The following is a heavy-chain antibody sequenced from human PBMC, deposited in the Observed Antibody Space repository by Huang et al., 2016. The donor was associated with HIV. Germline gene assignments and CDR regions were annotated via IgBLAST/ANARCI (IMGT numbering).Heavy chain of an antibody. Sequence: QLQLQGSGPGLVKPSETLSLTCTVSGGSITSSSYYWGWIRQPPGKGLGWVGSIYYSGSTDYNPPLKSRVTVSVDTSKNQFSLKLSSVTAADTAVYYCARHFSYYDSSGYTPWDAFDIWGQGTMVTVSS. CDR2: IYYSGST. J-gene: IGHJ3*02. CDR1: GGSITSSSYY. V-gene: IGHV4-39*01. D-gene: IGHD3-22*01. CDR3: ARHFSYYDSSGYTPWDAFDI.